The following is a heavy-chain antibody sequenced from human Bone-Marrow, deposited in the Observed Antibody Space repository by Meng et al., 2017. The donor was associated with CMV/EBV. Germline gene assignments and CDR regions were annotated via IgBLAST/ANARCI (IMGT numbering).Heavy chain of an antibody. J-gene: IGHJ6*02. CDR3: AKGGYYGPGGMDV. CDR1: GFTFSSYA. CDR2: IRGSGGGT. V-gene: IGHV3-23*01. D-gene: IGHD3-10*01. Sequence: GGSLRLSCAASGFTFSSYAMSWVRQAPGKGLEWVSAIRGSGGGTYYADSVKGRFTVSRDNSKNTVYLQMNSLRVEDTAVYYCAKGGYYGPGGMDVWGLGTTVTVSS.